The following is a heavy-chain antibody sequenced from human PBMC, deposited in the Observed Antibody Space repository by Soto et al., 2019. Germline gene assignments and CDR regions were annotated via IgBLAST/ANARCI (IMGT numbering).Heavy chain of an antibody. D-gene: IGHD6-13*01. CDR3: ARNIGGLAAAGRYYYYGMDV. J-gene: IGHJ6*02. CDR1: GGTFSSYA. V-gene: IGHV1-69*01. CDR2: IIPIFGTA. Sequence: QVQLVQSGAEVKKPGSSVKVSCKASGGTFSSYAISWVRQAPGQGLEWMGGIIPIFGTANYAQKFQGRVTITADESTSTAYMELGSLRSEDTAVYYCARNIGGLAAAGRYYYYGMDVWGQGTTVTVSS.